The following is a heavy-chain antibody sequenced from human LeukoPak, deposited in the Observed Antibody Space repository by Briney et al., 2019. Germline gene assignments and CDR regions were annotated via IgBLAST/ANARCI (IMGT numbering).Heavy chain of an antibody. J-gene: IGHJ4*02. CDR1: GLIFHDYT. Sequence: PGGSLRLSCAASGLIFHDYTMHWVRQAPGKGLEWVSLISRNGAVTKYADSVRGRFTISRDNSKNTLYLQMNSLRAEDTAVYYCARDLAVAGTDDYWGQGTLVTVSS. V-gene: IGHV3-43*01. D-gene: IGHD6-19*01. CDR2: ISRNGAVT. CDR3: ARDLAVAGTDDY.